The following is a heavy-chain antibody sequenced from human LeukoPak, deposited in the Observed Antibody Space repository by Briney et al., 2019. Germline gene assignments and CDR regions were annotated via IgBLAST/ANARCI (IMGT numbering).Heavy chain of an antibody. CDR3: VRVAEYSEYYYVSLLDQ. CDR1: GFIFTNYD. D-gene: IGHD3-10*02. CDR2: ISKDGNNL. Sequence: PGRSLRLSCAASGFIFTNYDMHWVRQTPGEGLEWLAVISKDGNNLNYTASVRGRFAISRDNSKNTVFLQMNSLRTEDTAVYYCVRVAEYSEYYYVSLLDQWGQGTLVTVSS. V-gene: IGHV3-30*09. J-gene: IGHJ4*02.